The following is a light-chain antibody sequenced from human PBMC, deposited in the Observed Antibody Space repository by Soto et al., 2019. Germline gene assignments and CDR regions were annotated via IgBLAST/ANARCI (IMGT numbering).Light chain of an antibody. CDR2: GAS. V-gene: IGKV3-15*01. Sequence: EIVLTPSPGTLSLSPGERATLSCRASQSVSSSYLAWYQQKPGQAPRLLIYGASTRATGIPARFSGSGSGTEFTLTISSLQSEDFAVYYCQQYNNWPLTFGQGTRLEIK. J-gene: IGKJ5*01. CDR1: QSVSSSY. CDR3: QQYNNWPLT.